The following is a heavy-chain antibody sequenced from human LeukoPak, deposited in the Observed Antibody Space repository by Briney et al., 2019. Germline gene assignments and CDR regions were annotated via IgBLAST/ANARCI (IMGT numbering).Heavy chain of an antibody. Sequence: SETLSLTCTVSGGSISSGSYYWRWLRQPAGKGLEWIGRIYPSGSTNYSPSLKSRVTISIDTSKNQFSLKLSSVTAADTAVYYCARNGEYSTSRYFDYWGQGTLVIVSS. CDR2: IYPSGST. D-gene: IGHD6-6*01. CDR1: GGSISSGSYY. V-gene: IGHV4-61*02. J-gene: IGHJ4*02. CDR3: ARNGEYSTSRYFDY.